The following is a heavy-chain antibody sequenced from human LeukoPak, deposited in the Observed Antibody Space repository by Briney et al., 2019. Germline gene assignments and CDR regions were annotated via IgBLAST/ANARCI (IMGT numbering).Heavy chain of an antibody. Sequence: GGSLRLSCAASGFTVSSYSMNWVRQAPGKGLEWVSSISSSSSYIYYADSVKGRFTISRDNAKNSPYLQMNSLRAEDTAVYYCARDGAHYYYYGMDVWGQGTTVTVSS. CDR2: ISSSSSYI. V-gene: IGHV3-21*01. CDR1: GFTVSSYS. CDR3: ARDGAHYYYYGMDV. J-gene: IGHJ6*02. D-gene: IGHD3-16*01.